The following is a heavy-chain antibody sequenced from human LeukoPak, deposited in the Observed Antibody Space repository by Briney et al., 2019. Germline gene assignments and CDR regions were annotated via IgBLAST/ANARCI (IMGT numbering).Heavy chain of an antibody. Sequence: GGSLRLSCAASGFTVSSNYMSWVRQAPGKGLEWVSVIYSGGSTYYADSVKGRLTISRDNSKNTLYLQMNSLRAEDTAVYYCARVRGVVSYFDYWGQGTLVTVSS. J-gene: IGHJ4*02. CDR1: GFTVSSNY. CDR2: IYSGGST. D-gene: IGHD3-10*01. V-gene: IGHV3-66*01. CDR3: ARVRGVVSYFDY.